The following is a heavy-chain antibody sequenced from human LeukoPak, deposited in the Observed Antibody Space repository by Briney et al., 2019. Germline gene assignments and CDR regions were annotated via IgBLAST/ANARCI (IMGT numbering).Heavy chain of an antibody. CDR1: GFTFSSYG. CDR3: AKGKEYYYDSSGYGAFDI. J-gene: IGHJ3*02. CDR2: ISYDGNDK. D-gene: IGHD3-22*01. V-gene: IGHV3-30*18. Sequence: GGSLRLSCAASGFTFSSYGMHWVRQAPGKGLEWVAVISYDGNDKFYRDSVKGRFTISRDNSKNTLYLQMNSLRAEDTAVYYCAKGKEYYYDSSGYGAFDIWGQGTMVTVSS.